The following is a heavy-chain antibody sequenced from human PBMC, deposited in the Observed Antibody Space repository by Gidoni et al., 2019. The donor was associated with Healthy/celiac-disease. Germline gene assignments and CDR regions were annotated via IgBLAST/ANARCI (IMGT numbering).Heavy chain of an antibody. V-gene: IGHV3-20*01. CDR3: ARDAGYCSGGSCYETWFDP. CDR2: INWNGGST. CDR1: GFSFDDDG. J-gene: IGHJ5*02. Sequence: EVQLVESGGGVLRPGGSLRLYCSSSGFSFDDDGLRWVRQAPGQGLEWVFGINWNGGSTGYADSVKGRFTISRDNAKNSLYLQMNSLRAEDTALYHCARDAGYCSGGSCYETWFDPWGQGTLVTVSS. D-gene: IGHD2-15*01.